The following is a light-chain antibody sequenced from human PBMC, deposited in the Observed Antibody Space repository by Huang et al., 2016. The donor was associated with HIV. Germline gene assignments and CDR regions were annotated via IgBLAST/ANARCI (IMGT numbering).Light chain of an antibody. V-gene: IGKV4-1*01. Sequence: DIVMTQSPDSLAVSPGERATINCKASQTVLYSLNKKNYLAWFQQKPGRPPKLLIYWATTRESGVPNRFSGSGSGTDFTLTINNLQAEDVAVYFCLQYYSVPQTFGHGTKVEIK. CDR3: LQYYSVPQT. J-gene: IGKJ1*01. CDR2: WAT. CDR1: QTVLYSLNKKNY.